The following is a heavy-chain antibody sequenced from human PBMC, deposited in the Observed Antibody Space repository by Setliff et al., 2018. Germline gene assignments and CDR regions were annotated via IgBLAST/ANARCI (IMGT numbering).Heavy chain of an antibody. D-gene: IGHD1-1*01. CDR1: AYSFSGYY. CDR2: MNTNSGDT. CDR3: AKTKRFVDGWLDP. V-gene: IGHV1-2*02. Sequence: GASVKVSCKTSAYSFSGYYIHWVRQAPGQGLEWMGWMNTNSGDTKYTQKFQGRVTMTRDTSISTAYMELSRLRSDDTALYFCAKTKRFVDGWLDPWGQGTLVTVSS. J-gene: IGHJ5*02.